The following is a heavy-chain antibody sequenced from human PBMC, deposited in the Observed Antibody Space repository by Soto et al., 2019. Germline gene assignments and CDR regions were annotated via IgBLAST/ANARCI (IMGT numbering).Heavy chain of an antibody. J-gene: IGHJ3*02. V-gene: IGHV3-23*01. D-gene: IGHD2-8*01. Sequence: LSLTCAASGFTFSSYAMSWVRQAPGKGLEWVSAISGSGGSTYYADSVKGRFTISRDNSKNTLYLQMNSLRAEDTAVYYCAKVIEICTNGVCPKNDAFDIWGQGTMVTVSS. CDR1: GFTFSSYA. CDR3: AKVIEICTNGVCPKNDAFDI. CDR2: ISGSGGST.